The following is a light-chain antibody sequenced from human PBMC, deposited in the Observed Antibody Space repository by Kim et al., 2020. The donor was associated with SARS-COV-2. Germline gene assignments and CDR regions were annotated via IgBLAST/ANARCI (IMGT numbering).Light chain of an antibody. CDR1: ENIKSW. CDR3: QQYISYSPYS. V-gene: IGKV1-5*03. CDR2: KAS. Sequence: DIQMTQSPSTLSAVVGDRVTITCRASENIKSWLAWYQQKPGKAPKLLIFKASSLESGVLSRFSGSGSGTEFTLTISSLQPDDFAIYYCQQYISYSPYSFGQGTKLEI. J-gene: IGKJ2*03.